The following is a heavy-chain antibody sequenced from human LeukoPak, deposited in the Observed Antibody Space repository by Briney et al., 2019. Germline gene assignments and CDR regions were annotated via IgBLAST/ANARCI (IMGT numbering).Heavy chain of an antibody. D-gene: IGHD6-13*01. J-gene: IGHJ4*02. V-gene: IGHV1-18*01. CDR3: AKDDSSSWYVFDY. CDR2: ISAYNGNT. Sequence: ALVKVSCKASGYTFTNYGFSWVRQAPGQGLEWMGWISAYNGNTNYAQKLQGRVTMTTDTSTSTAYMELRSLRSDDTAVYYCAKDDSSSWYVFDYWGQGTLVTVSS. CDR1: GYTFTNYG.